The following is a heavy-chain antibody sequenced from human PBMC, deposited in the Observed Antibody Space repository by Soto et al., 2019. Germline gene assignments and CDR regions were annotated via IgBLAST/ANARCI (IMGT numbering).Heavy chain of an antibody. Sequence: SETLSLTCTVSGGSISSYYWRWIRQPPVKGLEWIGYIYYSASTNYSPSLKSRVTISVDTSKNQFSLNLSSVTAADTAVYYCARHLPYCGGDCYSLDYWGQGTLVTVS. CDR2: IYYSAST. J-gene: IGHJ4*02. V-gene: IGHV4-59*08. D-gene: IGHD2-21*02. CDR1: GGSISSYY. CDR3: ARHLPYCGGDCYSLDY.